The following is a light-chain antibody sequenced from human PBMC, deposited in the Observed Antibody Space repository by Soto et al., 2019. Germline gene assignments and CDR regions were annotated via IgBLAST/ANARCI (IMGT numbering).Light chain of an antibody. CDR3: QQRSNWPT. CDR2: DAS. Sequence: EIVLTQSPATLSLSPGERAILSCRASQSVSSYLAWYQQKPGQAPRLLIHDASNRATGIPARFSGSGSGTDFTLTISSLEPEDFAVYYCQQRSNWPTFGGGTKVEIK. CDR1: QSVSSY. J-gene: IGKJ4*01. V-gene: IGKV3-11*01.